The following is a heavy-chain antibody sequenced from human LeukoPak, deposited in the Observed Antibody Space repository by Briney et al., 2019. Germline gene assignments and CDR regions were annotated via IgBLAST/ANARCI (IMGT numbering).Heavy chain of an antibody. J-gene: IGHJ4*02. Sequence: GASVKVSCKASGYTFTSYGISWVRQAPGQGLEWMGWISAYNGNTNYAQKLQGRVTMTTDTSTSTAYMELRSLRSDDTAVYCCARGYDSSGYYYGGLDYWGQGTLVTVSS. CDR1: GYTFTSYG. CDR3: ARGYDSSGYYYGGLDY. D-gene: IGHD3-22*01. V-gene: IGHV1-18*01. CDR2: ISAYNGNT.